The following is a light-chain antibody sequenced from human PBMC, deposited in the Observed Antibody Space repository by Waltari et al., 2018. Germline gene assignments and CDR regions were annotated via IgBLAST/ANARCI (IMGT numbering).Light chain of an antibody. V-gene: IGKV3-11*01. CDR3: QQRSNWPWT. Sequence: EIVLTQSPATLSLSPGERATLSCRSSQRVSSYLAWYQQKPGPAPRLLIYDASNRATGIPARFSGSGSETDVTLTISSLAPEDFAVYCCQQRSNWPWTFGQGTKVEIK. CDR2: DAS. CDR1: QRVSSY. J-gene: IGKJ1*01.